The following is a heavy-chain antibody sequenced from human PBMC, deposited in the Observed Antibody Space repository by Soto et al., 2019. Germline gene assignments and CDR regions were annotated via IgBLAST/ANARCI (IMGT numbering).Heavy chain of an antibody. Sequence: GSGPTLVNPTQTLTLTCALSGFSVSARGVGVGWIRQHPGKALEWLAIIYWNDDKLYRPSLQSRLTITKDTSKDQVVLTMTNMDPVDTATYDCAHSPWGAAPDYWGEGTPVTVSS. J-gene: IGHJ4*02. CDR1: GFSVSARGVG. CDR2: IYWNDDK. D-gene: IGHD3-16*01. CDR3: AHSPWGAAPDY. V-gene: IGHV2-5*01.